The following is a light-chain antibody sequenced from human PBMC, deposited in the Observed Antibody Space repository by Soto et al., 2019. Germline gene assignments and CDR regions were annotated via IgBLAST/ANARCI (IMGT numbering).Light chain of an antibody. CDR1: QSVLNTSTNKNY. V-gene: IGKV4-1*01. Sequence: DIVMTQSPDSLAMYLGERATINCKSSQSVLNTSTNKNYLAWYQQKQGQPPKLLIYWAFTRESGVPDRFSGSGSGTDFTLTISSLQAEDVAVYYCQQYYRTPSFDQGTKVEI. CDR2: WAF. J-gene: IGKJ1*01. CDR3: QQYYRTPS.